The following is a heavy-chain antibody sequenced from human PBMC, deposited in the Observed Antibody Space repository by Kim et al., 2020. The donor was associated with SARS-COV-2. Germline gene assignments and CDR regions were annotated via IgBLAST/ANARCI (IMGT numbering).Heavy chain of an antibody. CDR2: ISYDGSNK. V-gene: IGHV3-30*18. CDR3: AKDLLFGVVIKSYYYYG. CDR1: GFTFSSYG. Sequence: GGSLRLSCAASGFTFSSYGMHWARQAPGKGLEWVAVISYDGSNKYYADSVKGRFTISRDNSKNTLYLQMNSLRAEDTAVYYCAKDLLFGVVIKSYYYYG. D-gene: IGHD3-3*01. J-gene: IGHJ6*01.